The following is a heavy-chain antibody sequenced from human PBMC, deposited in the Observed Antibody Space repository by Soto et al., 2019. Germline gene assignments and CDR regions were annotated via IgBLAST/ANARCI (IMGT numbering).Heavy chain of an antibody. J-gene: IGHJ6*03. CDR2: IYYSGST. Sequence: SETLSLTCTVSGGSISSYYWSWIRQPPGKGLEWIGYIYYSGSTNYNPSLKSRVTISVDTSKNQFSLKLSSVTAADTAVYYCARGGGLSRYYYYMDVWGKGTTVTVSS. CDR3: ARGGGLSRYYYYMDV. D-gene: IGHD2-15*01. CDR1: GGSISSYY. V-gene: IGHV4-59*01.